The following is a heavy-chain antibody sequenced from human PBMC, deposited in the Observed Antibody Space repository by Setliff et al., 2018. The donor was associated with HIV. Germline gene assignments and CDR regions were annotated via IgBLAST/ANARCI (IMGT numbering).Heavy chain of an antibody. Sequence: PGGSLRLSCAASGFTFGNFWMHWVRQAPGKGLEWIANINEDGNKKYHAASVRGRFTISRDNAKNSAYLQMNSLRAEDTAVYYCARDQRPFGFNFWGQGTMVTVSS. D-gene: IGHD3-10*01. CDR2: INEDGNKK. J-gene: IGHJ3*01. CDR1: GFTFGNFW. CDR3: ARDQRPFGFNF. V-gene: IGHV3-7*03.